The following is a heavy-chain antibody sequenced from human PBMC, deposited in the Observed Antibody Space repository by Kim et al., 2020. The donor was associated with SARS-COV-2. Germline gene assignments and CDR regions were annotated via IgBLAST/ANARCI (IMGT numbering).Heavy chain of an antibody. J-gene: IGHJ4*02. D-gene: IGHD1-26*01. V-gene: IGHV3-23*01. Sequence: DAVKGRVTISRENSKITMYLQMNSLMAEDTAVYYCAKVQWGPEPDYVDYWGQGTLVTVSS. CDR3: AKVQWGPEPDYVDY.